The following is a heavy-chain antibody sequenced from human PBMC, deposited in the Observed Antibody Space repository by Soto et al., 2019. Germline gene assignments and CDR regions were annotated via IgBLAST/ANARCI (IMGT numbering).Heavy chain of an antibody. J-gene: IGHJ5*02. D-gene: IGHD3-3*01. CDR1: GGSISSYY. V-gene: IGHV4-59*01. CDR3: ARDLKGVVFEP. Sequence: SETLSLTCTVSGGSISSYYWSWIRQPPGKGLEWIGYIYYSGSTNYNPSLKSRVTISVDTSKNQFSLKLSSVTAADTAVYYCARDLKGVVFEPWGQGTLVTVSS. CDR2: IYYSGST.